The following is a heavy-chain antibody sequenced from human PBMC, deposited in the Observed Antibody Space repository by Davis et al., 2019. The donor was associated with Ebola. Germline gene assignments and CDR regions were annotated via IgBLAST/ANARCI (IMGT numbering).Heavy chain of an antibody. J-gene: IGHJ4*02. CDR2: IYHSGST. Sequence: PSETLTLTCTVSGYSISSGYYWGWIRQPPGKGLEWIGEIYHSGSTNYNPSLKSRVTISVDKSKNQFSLKLSSVTAADTAVYYCARLGSAVAGTIDYWGQGTLVTVSS. V-gene: IGHV4-38-2*02. D-gene: IGHD6-19*01. CDR1: GYSISSGYY. CDR3: ARLGSAVAGTIDY.